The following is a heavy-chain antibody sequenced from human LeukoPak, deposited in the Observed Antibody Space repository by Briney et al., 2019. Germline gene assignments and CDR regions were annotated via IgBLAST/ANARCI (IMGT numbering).Heavy chain of an antibody. D-gene: IGHD3-3*01. J-gene: IGHJ4*02. CDR1: GFTFSSYA. V-gene: IGHV3-33*08. Sequence: GGSLRLSCAASGFTFSSYAMSWVRQAPGKGLEWVAVIWYDGNNKYYADSVKGRFTISRDISKNTLYLQMNSLRAEDTAVYYCARGGYDFWSGYRIDYWGQGTLVTVSS. CDR2: IWYDGNNK. CDR3: ARGGYDFWSGYRIDY.